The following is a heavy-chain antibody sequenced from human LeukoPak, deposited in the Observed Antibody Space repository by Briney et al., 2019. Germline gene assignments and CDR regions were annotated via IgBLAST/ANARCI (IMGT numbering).Heavy chain of an antibody. CDR3: VKSGGYGLIDY. CDR1: GVSISGSYYY. Sequence: SETLSLTCAVSGVSISGSYYYWGWIRQPPGKGLEWIGNIYYSGSTYYNASLQSRVTISIDTSKNQFSLRLNSVTAADTAMYSCVKSGGYGLIDYWGQGTLVTVSS. CDR2: IYYSGST. J-gene: IGHJ4*02. V-gene: IGHV4-39*01. D-gene: IGHD1-26*01.